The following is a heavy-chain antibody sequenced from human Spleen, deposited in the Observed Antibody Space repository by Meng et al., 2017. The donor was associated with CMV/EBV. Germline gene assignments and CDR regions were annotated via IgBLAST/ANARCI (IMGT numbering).Heavy chain of an antibody. CDR2: LGFADDT. V-gene: IGHV3-13*01. CDR1: GFTLSSHD. Sequence: GESLKISCAASGFTLSSHDMHWIRQYTGKRLEWVATLGFADDTYYPDSVRGLFTISRDNVRNSLYLQMKSLRVGDTAIYYCVRERGGVGGWYEFDSWGQGTLVTVSS. D-gene: IGHD6-19*01. J-gene: IGHJ4*02. CDR3: VRERGGVGGWYEFDS.